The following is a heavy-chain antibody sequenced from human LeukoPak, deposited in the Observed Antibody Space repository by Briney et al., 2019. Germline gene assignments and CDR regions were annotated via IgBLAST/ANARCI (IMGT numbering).Heavy chain of an antibody. CDR2: IIPIFGTA. V-gene: IGHV1-69*05. CDR1: GGTFSSYA. D-gene: IGHD1-1*01. Sequence: ASVKVSCKASGGTFSSYAISWVRQAPGQGLEWMGGIIPIFGTANYAQKFQGRVTITTDESTSTAYMELSSLRSEDTAVYYCARDLGPAERTVPRDYYYYYMDVWGKGTTVTVSS. J-gene: IGHJ6*03. CDR3: ARDLGPAERTVPRDYYYYYMDV.